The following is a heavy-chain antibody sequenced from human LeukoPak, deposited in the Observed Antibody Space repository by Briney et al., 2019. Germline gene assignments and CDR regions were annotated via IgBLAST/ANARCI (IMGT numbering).Heavy chain of an antibody. CDR1: GFTFSSYW. D-gene: IGHD3-22*01. J-gene: IGHJ3*02. Sequence: GGSLRLSCAASGFTFSSYWMSWVRQAPGKGLEWVANIKQDGSEKYYVDSVKGRFTISRDNAKNSLYLQMNSLRAEDTAVYYCASPGDYYDSSGYYPLVKRAYAFDIWGQGTMVTVSS. CDR2: IKQDGSEK. V-gene: IGHV3-7*01. CDR3: ASPGDYYDSSGYYPLVKRAYAFDI.